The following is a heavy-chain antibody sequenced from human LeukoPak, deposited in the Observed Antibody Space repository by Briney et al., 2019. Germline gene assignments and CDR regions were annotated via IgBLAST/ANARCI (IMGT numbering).Heavy chain of an antibody. D-gene: IGHD6-13*01. J-gene: IGHJ4*02. CDR3: ARDPGTDGSSWYVLDN. CDR1: GFKFETYN. Sequence: GGSLRLSCAASGFKFETYNFNWVRQAPGKGLEWVATIRSYSSYIHYGDSVKGRFTISRDDAKKSLYLQMNSLRAEDTAVYYCARDPGTDGSSWYVLDNWGQGTLVTVSA. CDR2: IRSYSSYI. V-gene: IGHV3-21*01.